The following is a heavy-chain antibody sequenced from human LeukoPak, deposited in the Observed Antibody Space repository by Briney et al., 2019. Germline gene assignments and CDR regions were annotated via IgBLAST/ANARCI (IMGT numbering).Heavy chain of an antibody. V-gene: IGHV1-2*02. CDR2: INPNSGGT. D-gene: IGHD3-22*01. CDR1: GYTFTGYY. Sequence: ASVKVSCKASGYTFTGYYMHWVRQAPGQGLEWTGWINPNSGGTNYAQKFQGRVTMTRDTSISTAYMELSRLRSDDTAVYYCARDTNYYDSSGYPWGQGTLVTVSS. J-gene: IGHJ5*02. CDR3: ARDTNYYDSSGYP.